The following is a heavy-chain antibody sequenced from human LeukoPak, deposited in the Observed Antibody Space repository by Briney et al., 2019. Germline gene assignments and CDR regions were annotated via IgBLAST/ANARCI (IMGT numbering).Heavy chain of an antibody. CDR2: ISGSGSTI. CDR1: GFTLSSYS. Sequence: GGSLRLSCAASGFTLSSYSMDWVRQAPGKGLEWVSYISGSGSTIYYADSVKGRFTISRDYAQNSLYLQVSSLRDEDTAVYYCARGWLTNTFDYWGQGTLVTVSS. V-gene: IGHV3-48*02. D-gene: IGHD6-19*01. J-gene: IGHJ4*02. CDR3: ARGWLTNTFDY.